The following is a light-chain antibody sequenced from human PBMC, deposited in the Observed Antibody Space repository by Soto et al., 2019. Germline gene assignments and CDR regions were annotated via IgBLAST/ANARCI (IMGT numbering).Light chain of an antibody. V-gene: IGKV1-12*01. CDR2: GAS. Sequence: DIQMTQSPSSVSASVGDRVTITCRASQGLGVWLGWYQQKPGKAPQLLIFGASGLQTGVPSRFSGSGSGIDFTLTISSLQPEDFATYYCQQAYSFPLTFGGGTKVEIK. CDR3: QQAYSFPLT. CDR1: QGLGVW. J-gene: IGKJ4*01.